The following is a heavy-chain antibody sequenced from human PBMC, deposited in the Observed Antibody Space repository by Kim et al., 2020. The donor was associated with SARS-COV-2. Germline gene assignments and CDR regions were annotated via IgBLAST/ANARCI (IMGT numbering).Heavy chain of an antibody. D-gene: IGHD6-6*01. Sequence: ADSVEGRFTITRDNSKNTLYLQMNSLRAEDTAVYYCAREEVQPDSSSFDYWGQGTLVTVSS. CDR3: AREEVQPDSSSFDY. J-gene: IGHJ4*02. V-gene: IGHV3-33*01.